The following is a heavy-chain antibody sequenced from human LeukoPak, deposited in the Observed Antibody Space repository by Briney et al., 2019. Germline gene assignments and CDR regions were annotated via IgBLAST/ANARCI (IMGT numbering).Heavy chain of an antibody. V-gene: IGHV3-66*01. D-gene: IGHD1-26*01. CDR3: ARIVAGGAFDI. CDR1: EFTLSSYW. Sequence: PGGSLRLACAASEFTLSSYWMHWVRQAPGKGLEWVSVIYSGGSTYHADSVKGRFTISRDNSKNTLYLQMNSLRDEDTAVYYCARIVAGGAFDIWGQGTMVTVSS. J-gene: IGHJ3*02. CDR2: IYSGGST.